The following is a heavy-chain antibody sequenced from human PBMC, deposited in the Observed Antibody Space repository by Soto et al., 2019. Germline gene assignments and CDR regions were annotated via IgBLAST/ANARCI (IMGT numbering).Heavy chain of an antibody. D-gene: IGHD2-21*01. CDR3: ARDFFFQAEDGIRDL. J-gene: IGHJ2*01. Sequence: KGLEWIGYIYYSGSTNYNPSLKSRVTISVDTSKNQFSLKLSSVTAADTAVYYCARDFFFQAEDGIRDL. CDR2: IYYSGST. V-gene: IGHV4-59*01.